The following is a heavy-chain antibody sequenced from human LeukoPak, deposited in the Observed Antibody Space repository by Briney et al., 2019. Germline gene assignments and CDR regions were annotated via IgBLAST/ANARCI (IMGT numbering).Heavy chain of an antibody. CDR3: ARVGYDSSGYYSDYFDY. J-gene: IGHJ4*02. V-gene: IGHV1-18*01. CDR1: GYTFTSYG. Sequence: ASVKVSCKASGYTFTSYGISWVRQAPGQGLEWMGWISAYNGNTNYAQKLQGRVTMTTDTSTSTAYMELRSLRYDDTAVYYCARVGYDSSGYYSDYFDYWGQGTLVTVSS. D-gene: IGHD3-22*01. CDR2: ISAYNGNT.